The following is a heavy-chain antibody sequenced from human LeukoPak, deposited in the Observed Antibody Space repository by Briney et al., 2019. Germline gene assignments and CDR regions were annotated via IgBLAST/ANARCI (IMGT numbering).Heavy chain of an antibody. Sequence: SCKASGGTFSSYAMHWVRQAPGKGLEWVAVISYDGSNKYYADSVKGRFTISRDNSKNTLYLQMNSLRAEDTAVYYCARVRGYCSSTSCFSNFDYWGQGTLVTVSS. CDR3: ARVRGYCSSTSCFSNFDY. CDR1: GGTFSSYA. J-gene: IGHJ4*02. CDR2: ISYDGSNK. V-gene: IGHV3-30-3*01. D-gene: IGHD2-2*01.